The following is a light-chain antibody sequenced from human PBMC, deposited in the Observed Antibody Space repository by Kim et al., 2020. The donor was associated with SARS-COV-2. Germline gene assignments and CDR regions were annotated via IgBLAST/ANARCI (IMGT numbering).Light chain of an antibody. CDR1: KLGDKY. CDR3: QAWDSSTVV. V-gene: IGLV3-1*01. CDR2: QDN. Sequence: SYELTQSPSVSVSPGQTASITCSGDKLGDKYTCWYQQKPGQSPVLVIYQDNKRPSGIPERFSGSNSGNTATLTISGTQAMDEADYFCQAWDSSTVVFGGG. J-gene: IGLJ2*01.